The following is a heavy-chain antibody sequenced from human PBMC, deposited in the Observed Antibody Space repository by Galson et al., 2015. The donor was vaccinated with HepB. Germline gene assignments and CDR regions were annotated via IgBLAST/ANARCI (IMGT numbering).Heavy chain of an antibody. CDR1: GFTFSGYW. Sequence: SLRLSCAASGFTFSGYWMHWARQVPGKGLVWVSRINDDGSSTTYADSVKGRFTISRDNAKNTLFLQMNSLRAEDTAVYYCARSRVERTVAGTFDSWGQGTLVTVSS. CDR2: INDDGSST. V-gene: IGHV3-74*01. CDR3: ARSRVERTVAGTFDS. D-gene: IGHD6-19*01. J-gene: IGHJ4*02.